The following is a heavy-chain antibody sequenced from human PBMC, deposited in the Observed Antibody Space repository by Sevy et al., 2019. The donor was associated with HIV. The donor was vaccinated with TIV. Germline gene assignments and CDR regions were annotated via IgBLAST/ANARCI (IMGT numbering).Heavy chain of an antibody. Sequence: GGSLRLSCVASGFTLNSYWMSWVRQAPGKGLEWVANIKQDGSVKYYVNSVKGRFTISRDNARNLLYLQMNSLRVEDAALYYCVRAIAADGSFWDQGTLVTVSS. CDR2: IKQDGSVK. D-gene: IGHD6-13*01. V-gene: IGHV3-7*01. J-gene: IGHJ4*02. CDR1: GFTLNSYW. CDR3: VRAIAADGSF.